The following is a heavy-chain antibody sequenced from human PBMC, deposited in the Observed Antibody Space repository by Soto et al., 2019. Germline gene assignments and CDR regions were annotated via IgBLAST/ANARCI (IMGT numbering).Heavy chain of an antibody. CDR1: GGSISSSNW. V-gene: IGHV4-4*02. CDR2: IYHSGRT. CDR3: ARLRTYDLMTAPDY. D-gene: IGHD2-21*02. J-gene: IGHJ4*02. Sequence: QVQLQESGPGLVKPSGTLSLTCVVSGGSISSSNWWSWVRQPPGKGLGWIGEIYHSGRTNYNPSLKRRVSISLDKSKHQFSLKLSSVTAADTAVYYCARLRTYDLMTAPDYWGQGTLVTVSS.